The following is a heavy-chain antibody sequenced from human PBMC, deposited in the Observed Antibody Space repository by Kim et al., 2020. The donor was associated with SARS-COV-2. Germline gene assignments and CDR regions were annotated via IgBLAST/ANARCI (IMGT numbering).Heavy chain of an antibody. D-gene: IGHD3-16*01. CDR1: GFTFRSYG. CDR3: ARDDFVCSCVDS. V-gene: IGHV3-33*01. CDR2: IWYDGSKA. J-gene: IGHJ5*01. Sequence: GGSLRLSCDGSGFTFRSYGMNWVRQAPGKGLEWVALIWYDGSKAFYADSGKGRFTISRDNSKDTVFLQMDSVRADDTAIYDCARDDFVCSCVDSWGHGALVTVSS.